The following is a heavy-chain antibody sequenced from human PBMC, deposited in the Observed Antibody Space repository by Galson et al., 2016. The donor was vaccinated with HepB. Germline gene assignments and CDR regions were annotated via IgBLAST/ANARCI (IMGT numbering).Heavy chain of an antibody. D-gene: IGHD3-16*02. J-gene: IGHJ4*02. Sequence: SLRLSCAASGFAFSRSGMHWVRQTPCKGLEWVAAVWYDGSDKYYADSVKGRFTVSRDNSKNTVYLQMSSLRADDTAVYYCARSSSEHFDYWGQGTLVTVSS. CDR3: ARSSSEHFDY. CDR2: VWYDGSDK. V-gene: IGHV3-33*01. CDR1: GFAFSRSG.